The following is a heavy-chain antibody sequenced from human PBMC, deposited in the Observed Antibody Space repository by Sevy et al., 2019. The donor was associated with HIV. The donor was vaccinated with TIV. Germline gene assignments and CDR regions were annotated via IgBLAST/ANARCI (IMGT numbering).Heavy chain of an antibody. CDR3: ARGGCTSSSCYLFDY. D-gene: IGHD2-2*01. V-gene: IGHV3-21*01. J-gene: IGHJ4*02. Sequence: GGSLRLSCVASGFTFSSYTMNWVRQAPGKGLEWVSSISSSSSYIFYADSVKGRFTISRDNAKNSLYLQMNSLRDEETAVYYCARGGCTSSSCYLFDYWGQGTLVTVSS. CDR2: ISSSSSYI. CDR1: GFTFSSYT.